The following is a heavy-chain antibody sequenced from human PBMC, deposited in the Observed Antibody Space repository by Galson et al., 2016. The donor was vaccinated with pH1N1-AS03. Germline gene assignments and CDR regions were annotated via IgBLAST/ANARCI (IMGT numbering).Heavy chain of an antibody. J-gene: IGHJ3*02. Sequence: LRLSCAASGFTFSSYEMNWVRQAPGKGLEWVSYISSSGNIIYYADSVRGRFTVSRDNSNNTLYLQMDSLRAEDRAVYYCAKEGSGSVSKFAFDIWGQGTIVTVSS. D-gene: IGHD3-10*01. CDR1: GFTFSSYE. CDR2: ISSSGNII. V-gene: IGHV3-48*03. CDR3: AKEGSGSVSKFAFDI.